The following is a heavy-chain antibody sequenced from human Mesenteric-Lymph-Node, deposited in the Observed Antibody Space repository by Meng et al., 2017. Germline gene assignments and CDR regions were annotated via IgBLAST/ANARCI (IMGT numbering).Heavy chain of an antibody. CDR1: GGIFISYA. CDR3: ARARGSGSYYKVPYGMDV. J-gene: IGHJ6*02. CDR2: IIPIFGTA. D-gene: IGHD3-10*01. V-gene: IGHV1-69*06. Sequence: SVQVSCKASGGIFISYAISWVRQAPGQGLEWMGGIIPIFGTANYAQKFQGRVTITADKSTSTAYMELSSLRSKDTAVYYCARARGSGSYYKVPYGMDVWGQGTTVTVSS.